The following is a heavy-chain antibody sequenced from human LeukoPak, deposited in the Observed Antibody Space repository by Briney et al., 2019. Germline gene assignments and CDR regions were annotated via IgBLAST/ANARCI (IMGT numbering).Heavy chain of an antibody. Sequence: GGSLRLSCAASGFSFSSYAMSWVRQAPGKGLEWVSAISGSGGSTYYADSVKGRFTISRDNSKNTLYLQMDSLRAEDTAVYYCARVRIAVALAMSFDYWGQGTLVTVSS. CDR1: GFSFSSYA. V-gene: IGHV3-23*01. D-gene: IGHD6-19*01. J-gene: IGHJ4*02. CDR3: ARVRIAVALAMSFDY. CDR2: ISGSGGST.